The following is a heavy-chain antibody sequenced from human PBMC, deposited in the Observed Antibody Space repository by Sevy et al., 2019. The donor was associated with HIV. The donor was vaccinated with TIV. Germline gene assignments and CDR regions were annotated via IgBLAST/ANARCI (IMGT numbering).Heavy chain of an antibody. D-gene: IGHD2-15*01. V-gene: IGHV1-18*01. Sequence: ASVKVSCKASGYTFSNYGFSWVRQAPGQGLEWMGWISPYNDNTYYAQSSQDRVTMTTDTSTTTAYMELGSLRSDDTAVYYCARVGFCSDGSCRLFDFWGQGTLVTVSS. J-gene: IGHJ4*02. CDR1: GYTFSNYG. CDR3: ARVGFCSDGSCRLFDF. CDR2: ISPYNDNT.